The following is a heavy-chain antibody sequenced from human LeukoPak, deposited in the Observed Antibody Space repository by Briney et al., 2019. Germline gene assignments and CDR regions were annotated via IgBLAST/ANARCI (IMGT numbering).Heavy chain of an antibody. CDR2: ISAYNGNT. CDR1: GFTFSSYG. CDR3: ARDLELDTGDY. V-gene: IGHV1-18*01. D-gene: IGHD2-8*02. J-gene: IGHJ4*02. Sequence: PGGSLRLSCAASGFTFSSYGISWVRQAPGQGLEWMGWISAYNGNTNYAQKLQGRVTMTTDTSTSTAYMELRSLRSDDTAVYYCARDLELDTGDYWGQGTLVTVSS.